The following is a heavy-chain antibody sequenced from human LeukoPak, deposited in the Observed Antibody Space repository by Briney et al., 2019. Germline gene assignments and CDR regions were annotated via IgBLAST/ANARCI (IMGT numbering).Heavy chain of an antibody. V-gene: IGHV3-7*01. CDR1: GFTFSSYW. J-gene: IGHJ4*02. CDR2: IKQDGSEK. Sequence: GGSLRLSCAASGFTFSSYWMGWVRQAPGKGREWVANIKQDGSEKYYVDSVKGRFTISRDNAKNSLYLQMNSLRAEDTAVYYCARENDYSNYEIDYWGQGTLVTVSS. D-gene: IGHD4-11*01. CDR3: ARENDYSNYEIDY.